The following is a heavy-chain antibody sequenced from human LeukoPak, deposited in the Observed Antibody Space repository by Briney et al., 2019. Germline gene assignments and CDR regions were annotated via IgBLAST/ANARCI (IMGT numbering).Heavy chain of an antibody. CDR2: ISSSGNTI. J-gene: IGHJ4*02. D-gene: IGHD3-10*01. Sequence: GGSLRLSCAASGFTFSSYSMNWVRQAPGKGLEWVSYISSSGNTIYYADSVKGRFTTSRDNAKNSLYLQMNSLRDEDTAVYFCARGANTMVRGVIDYWGQGTLVTVSS. V-gene: IGHV3-48*02. CDR3: ARGANTMVRGVIDY. CDR1: GFTFSSYS.